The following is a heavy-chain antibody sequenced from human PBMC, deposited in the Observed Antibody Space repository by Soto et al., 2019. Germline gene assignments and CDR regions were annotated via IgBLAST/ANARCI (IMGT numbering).Heavy chain of an antibody. V-gene: IGHV4-31*03. CDR1: GGSISSGGYY. J-gene: IGHJ5*02. Sequence: QVQLQESGPGLVKPSQTLSLTCTVSGGSISSGGYYWSWIRQHPGKGLEWIGYIYYSGSTYYNPSLQSRVTIAVDTAKNQFSLKLSSVTAADTAVYYCARDSANWFDPWGQGTLVTVSS. D-gene: IGHD3-10*01. CDR2: IYYSGST. CDR3: ARDSANWFDP.